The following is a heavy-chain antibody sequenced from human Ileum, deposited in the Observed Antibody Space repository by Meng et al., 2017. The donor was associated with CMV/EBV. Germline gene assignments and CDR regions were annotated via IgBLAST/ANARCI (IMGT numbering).Heavy chain of an antibody. CDR3: ARDGGTYCTANSCLIDY. Sequence: GESLKISCAASGFTFSSYWMHWVRQAPGEGLEWVANIKEDGSEKFYVDSVKGRFTISRDNAKNSLYLQMNGLRAEDTAVYYCARDGGTYCTANSCLIDYWGHGTLVTGYS. J-gene: IGHJ4*01. V-gene: IGHV3-7*01. CDR2: IKEDGSEK. CDR1: GFTFSSYW. D-gene: IGHD2-8*02.